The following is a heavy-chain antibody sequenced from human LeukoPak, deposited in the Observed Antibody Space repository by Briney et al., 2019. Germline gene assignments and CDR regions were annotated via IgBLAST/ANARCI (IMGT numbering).Heavy chain of an antibody. Sequence: ASVKVSCKASGYTFTSYGISWVRQAPGQGLEWMGWISAYNGNTNYAQKLQGRVTMTTDTSTSTAYMELRSLRSDDTAVYYCARGNTAMGWGYYYYYMDVWGKGTTVTVSS. J-gene: IGHJ6*03. V-gene: IGHV1-18*01. CDR1: GYTFTSYG. CDR2: ISAYNGNT. D-gene: IGHD5-18*01. CDR3: ARGNTAMGWGYYYYYMDV.